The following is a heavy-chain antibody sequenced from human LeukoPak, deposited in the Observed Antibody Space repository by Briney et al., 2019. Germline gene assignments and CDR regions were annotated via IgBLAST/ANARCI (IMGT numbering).Heavy chain of an antibody. Sequence: RPSETLSPTCTVSGGSISSSSYYWGWIRQPPGKGLEWIGSIYYSGSTYYNPSLKSRVTISVDTSKNQFSLKLSSVTAADTAVYYCARTFKSYYYDSSGYLDAFDIWGQGTMVTVSS. CDR2: IYYSGST. CDR3: ARTFKSYYYDSSGYLDAFDI. CDR1: GGSISSSSYY. J-gene: IGHJ3*02. D-gene: IGHD3-22*01. V-gene: IGHV4-39*01.